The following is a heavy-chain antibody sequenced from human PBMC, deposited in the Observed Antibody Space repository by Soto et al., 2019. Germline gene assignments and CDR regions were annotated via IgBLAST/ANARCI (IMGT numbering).Heavy chain of an antibody. D-gene: IGHD3-16*02. V-gene: IGHV4-39*01. CDR3: HFVIHSFDY. Sequence: SETLSLTCTVSGGSISSSSYYWGWIRQPPGKGLEWIGSIYYSGSNYYNPSLKSRVTISVDTSKNQFSLKLSSVTAADTAVYYCHFVIHSFDYWGQGTLVTVSS. CDR2: IYYSGSN. CDR1: GGSISSSSYY. J-gene: IGHJ4*02.